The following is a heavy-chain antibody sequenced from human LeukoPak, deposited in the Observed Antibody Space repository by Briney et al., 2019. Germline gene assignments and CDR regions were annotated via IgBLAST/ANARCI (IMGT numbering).Heavy chain of an antibody. CDR1: GGTSSSYT. D-gene: IGHD3-10*01. V-gene: IGHV1-69*02. J-gene: IGHJ3*02. CDR3: ASAVIKAEAFDI. Sequence: SVKVSCKASGGTSSSYTISWVRQAPGQGLEWMGRIIPILGIANYAQKFQGRVTITADKSTSTAYMELSSLRSEDTAVYYCASAVIKAEAFDIWGQGTMVTVSS. CDR2: IIPILGIA.